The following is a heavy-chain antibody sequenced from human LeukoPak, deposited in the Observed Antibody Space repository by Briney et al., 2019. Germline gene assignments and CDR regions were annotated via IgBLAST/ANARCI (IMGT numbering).Heavy chain of an antibody. D-gene: IGHD2-2*01. CDR3: ATRSAGGYQLLSSYYYYGMDV. CDR2: IIPIFGTA. J-gene: IGHJ6*04. V-gene: IGHV1-69*06. Sequence: SVKVSCKASGGTFSSYAISWVRQAPGQGLEWMGGIIPIFGTANYAQKFQGRVTITADKSTSTAYMELSSLRSEDTAVHYCATRSAGGYQLLSSYYYYGMDVWGKGTTVTVSS. CDR1: GGTFSSYA.